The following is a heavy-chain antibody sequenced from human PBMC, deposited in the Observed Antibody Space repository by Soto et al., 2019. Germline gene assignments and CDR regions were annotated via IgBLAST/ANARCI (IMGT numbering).Heavy chain of an antibody. Sequence: ASVKVSCKASGYTFTGYYMHWVRQAPGQGLEWMGWINPNSGGTNYAQKFQGWVTMTRNTSISTAYMELSRLRSDDTAVYYWARGLKGEIPLYFYYRMDVWGQGTTVTVSS. CDR3: ARGLKGEIPLYFYYRMDV. D-gene: IGHD3-16*01. CDR1: GYTFTGYY. V-gene: IGHV1-2*04. CDR2: INPNSGGT. J-gene: IGHJ6*02.